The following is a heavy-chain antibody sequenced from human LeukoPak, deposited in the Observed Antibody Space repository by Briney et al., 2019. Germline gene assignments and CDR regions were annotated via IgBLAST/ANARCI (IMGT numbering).Heavy chain of an antibody. CDR3: ATESTAVAAPIWDY. CDR1: GYTLTELS. V-gene: IGHV1-24*01. CDR2: LDPEDGET. D-gene: IGHD6-19*01. J-gene: IGHJ4*02. Sequence: ASVKVSCKVSGYTLTELSMHWVRQAPGKGLEWMGGLDPEDGETIYAQKFQGRVTMTEDTSTDTAYMELSSLRSEDTAVYYCATESTAVAAPIWDYWGQGTLVTVSS.